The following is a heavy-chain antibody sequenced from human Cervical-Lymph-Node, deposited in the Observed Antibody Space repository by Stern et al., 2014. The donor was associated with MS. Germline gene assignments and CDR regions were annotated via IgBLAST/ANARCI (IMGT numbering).Heavy chain of an antibody. CDR1: GFTFSSYA. J-gene: IGHJ6*02. Sequence: EVQLVESGGGLVQPGGSLRLSCAASGFTFSSYAMSWVRQAPGQGLEWVSAISGSGGSTYYADSVKGRFTISRDNSKNTLYLQMNSLRAEDTAVYYCAKPKTGSYYYYYGMDVWGQGTTVTVSS. V-gene: IGHV3-23*04. CDR2: ISGSGGST. CDR3: AKPKTGSYYYYYGMDV. D-gene: IGHD1-1*01.